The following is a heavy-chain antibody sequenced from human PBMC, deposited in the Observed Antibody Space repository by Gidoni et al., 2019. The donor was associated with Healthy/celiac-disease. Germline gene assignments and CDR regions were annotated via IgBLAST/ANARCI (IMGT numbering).Heavy chain of an antibody. Sequence: QVQLQQWGAGLLKPSETLSLTCAVYGGSFSGYYWSWIRQPPGKGLEWIGEINHSGSTNYNPSLKSRVTISVDTSKNQFSLKLSSVTAADTAVYYCPRIRMPGWFDPWGQGTLVTVSS. CDR2: INHSGST. CDR3: PRIRMPGWFDP. V-gene: IGHV4-34*01. CDR1: GGSFSGYY. J-gene: IGHJ5*02. D-gene: IGHD2-15*01.